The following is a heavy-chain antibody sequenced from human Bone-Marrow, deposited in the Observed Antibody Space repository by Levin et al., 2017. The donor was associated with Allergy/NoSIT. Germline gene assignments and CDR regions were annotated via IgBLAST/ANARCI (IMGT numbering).Heavy chain of an antibody. J-gene: IGHJ4*02. V-gene: IGHV3-48*02. CDR1: GFTFRHYT. D-gene: IGHD3-22*01. Sequence: GGSLRLSCAASGFTFRHYTMNWVRQAPGKGLEWVSCITSSGDSTYYAYSVTGRFTISRDNANNSLYLQLNRLRDEETAMYYCARDPARGYYDSSGYSGDHWGQGTLVTVSS. CDR2: ITSSGDST. CDR3: ARDPARGYYDSSGYSGDH.